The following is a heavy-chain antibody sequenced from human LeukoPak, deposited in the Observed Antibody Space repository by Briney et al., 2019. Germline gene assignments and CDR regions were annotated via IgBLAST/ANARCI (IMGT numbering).Heavy chain of an antibody. CDR1: GFSFNNYA. CDR2: ISGSGGST. J-gene: IGHJ4*02. CDR3: AKGTQSDPPDY. Sequence: GGSLRLSCAASGFSFNNYAMSWVRQAPGKGLEWVSAISGSGGSTYYADSVKGRFTISRDNSKNTLYLQMNNLRAEDTAVYYCAKGTQSDPPDYWGQGTLVTVSS. V-gene: IGHV3-23*01.